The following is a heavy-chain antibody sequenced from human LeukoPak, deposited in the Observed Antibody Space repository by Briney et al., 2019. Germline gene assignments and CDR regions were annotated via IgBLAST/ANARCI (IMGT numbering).Heavy chain of an antibody. J-gene: IGHJ2*01. D-gene: IGHD2-2*01. CDR2: IYHGDSDT. CDR1: GYSFTSYW. Sequence: KLGESLKISCKGSGYSFTSYWIGWVRQMPGKGLEWMGIIYHGDSDTRYSPSFQGQVTISADKSISTAYLQWSSLKASDTAMYYCARLLAPAANYWYFDLWGRGTLVTVSS. V-gene: IGHV5-51*01. CDR3: ARLLAPAANYWYFDL.